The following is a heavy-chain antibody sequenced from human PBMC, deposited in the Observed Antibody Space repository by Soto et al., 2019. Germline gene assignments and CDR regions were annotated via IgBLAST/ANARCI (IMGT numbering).Heavy chain of an antibody. V-gene: IGHV1-69*01. CDR2: IIPIFGTA. Sequence: QVQLVQSGAEVKKPGSSVKVSCKASGGTFSSYAISWVRQAPGQVLAWMGGIIPIFGTANYAQKFQGRVTITADESTSTAYMELSSLISEDTAVYYCARDVRCSGGSCYPYYGMDVWGQGTTVTVSS. CDR1: GGTFSSYA. D-gene: IGHD2-15*01. J-gene: IGHJ6*02. CDR3: ARDVRCSGGSCYPYYGMDV.